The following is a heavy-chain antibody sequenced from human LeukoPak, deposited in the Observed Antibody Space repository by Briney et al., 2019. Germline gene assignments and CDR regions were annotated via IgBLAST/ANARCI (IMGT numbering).Heavy chain of an antibody. V-gene: IGHV4-59*01. CDR1: GGSISSYY. D-gene: IGHD6-6*01. CDR3: ARGLYGYSSSSGALDY. J-gene: IGHJ4*02. CDR2: IYYSGST. Sequence: PSETLSLTCTVSGGSISSYYWSWIRQPPGKGLEWIGYIYYSGSTNYNPSLKSRVTISVDTSKNQFSLKLSSVTAADTAAYYCARGLYGYSSSSGALDYWGQGTLVTVSS.